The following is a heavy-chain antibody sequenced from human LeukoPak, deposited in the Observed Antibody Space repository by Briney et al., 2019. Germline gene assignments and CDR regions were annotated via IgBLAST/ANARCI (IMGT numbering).Heavy chain of an antibody. V-gene: IGHV1-18*01. CDR1: GYTFTSYG. Sequence: ASVKVSCKASGYTFTSYGISWVRQAPGQGLEWMGWISAYNGNTNYAQKLQGRVTMTTDTSTSTAYMELRSLRSDDTAVYCCARDRLHGKMEGGHVWFDPWGQGTLVTVSS. J-gene: IGHJ5*02. CDR3: ARDRLHGKMEGGHVWFDP. CDR2: ISAYNGNT. D-gene: IGHD1-1*01.